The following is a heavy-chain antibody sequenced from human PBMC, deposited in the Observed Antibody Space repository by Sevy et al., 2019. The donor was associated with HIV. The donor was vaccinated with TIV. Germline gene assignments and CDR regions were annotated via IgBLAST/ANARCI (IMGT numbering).Heavy chain of an antibody. CDR2: INSDGRLS. Sequence: GGSLRLTCAASGFTSGSFYMQWVRQTPKKGLVWVSNINSDGRLSNYADSVKGRFIVSRDNAKNTQHLQMTSLGAEDTAVYYCAIGSAGTAQHWGQGILVTVSS. V-gene: IGHV3-74*01. J-gene: IGHJ4*02. CDR1: GFTSGSFY. CDR3: AIGSAGTAQH. D-gene: IGHD6-19*01.